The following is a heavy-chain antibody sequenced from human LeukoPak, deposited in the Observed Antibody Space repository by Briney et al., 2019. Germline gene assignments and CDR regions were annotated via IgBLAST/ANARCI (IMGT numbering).Heavy chain of an antibody. CDR2: IYYSGNT. CDR1: GVSISSSNSY. Sequence: SETLSLTCTVSGVSISSSNSYWGWIRQPPGKGLEWIGSIYYSGNTYYNASLKSQVSISIDTSKNQFSLRLTSVTAADAAVYYCARSYMDTGVLTFDYWGQGTLVTVSS. V-gene: IGHV4-39*01. CDR3: ARSYMDTGVLTFDY. D-gene: IGHD5-18*01. J-gene: IGHJ4*02.